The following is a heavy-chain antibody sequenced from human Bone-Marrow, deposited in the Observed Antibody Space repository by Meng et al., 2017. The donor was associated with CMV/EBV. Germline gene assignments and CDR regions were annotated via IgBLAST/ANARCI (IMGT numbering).Heavy chain of an antibody. Sequence: GGSLRLSCTASGFTFSSYSMNWVRQAPGKGLEWVSSISSSSSYIYYADSVKGRFTISRDNAKNSLYLQMNSLRAEDTAVYYCARDCSSTSCCIWGQGTMVTVSS. CDR2: ISSSSSYI. CDR1: GFTFSSYS. D-gene: IGHD2-2*01. CDR3: ARDCSSTSCCI. J-gene: IGHJ3*02. V-gene: IGHV3-21*01.